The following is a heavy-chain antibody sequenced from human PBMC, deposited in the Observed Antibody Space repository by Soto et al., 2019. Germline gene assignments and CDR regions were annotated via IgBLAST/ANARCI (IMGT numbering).Heavy chain of an antibody. CDR3: ASISPNGIAAADWQGGYFDY. V-gene: IGHV1-24*01. J-gene: IGHJ4*02. CDR2: FDPEDGET. Sequence: GASVKVSCKVSGYTLTELSMHWVRQAPGKGLEWMGGFDPEDGETIYAQKFQGRVTMTEDTSTDTAYMELSSLRSEDTAVYYCASISPNGIAAADWQGGYFDYWGQGTLVTVSS. CDR1: GYTLTELS. D-gene: IGHD6-13*01.